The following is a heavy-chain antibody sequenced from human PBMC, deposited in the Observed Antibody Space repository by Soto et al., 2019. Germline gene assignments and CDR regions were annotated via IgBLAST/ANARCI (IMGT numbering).Heavy chain of an antibody. CDR2: ISGSGGST. V-gene: IGHV3-23*01. CDR3: AKEQDYDFWSGVAFDI. D-gene: IGHD3-3*01. CDR1: GFTFSSYA. J-gene: IGHJ3*02. Sequence: EVQLLESGGGLVRPGGSLRLSCAASGFTFSSYAMSWVRQAPGKGLEWVSAISGSGGSTYYADSVKGRFTISRDNSKNTLYLQMNSLRAEDTAVYYCAKEQDYDFWSGVAFDIWGQGTMVTVSS.